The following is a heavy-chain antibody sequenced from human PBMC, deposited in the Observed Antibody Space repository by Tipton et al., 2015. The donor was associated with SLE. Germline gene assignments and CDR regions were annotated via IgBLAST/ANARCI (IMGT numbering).Heavy chain of an antibody. J-gene: IGHJ1*01. D-gene: IGHD6-6*01. V-gene: IGHV4-28*01. Sequence: WIGYIYYSGSTYYNPSLKSRVTISVDTSKNQFSLKLSSVTAADTAVYYCARNEYSSSSEYFQHWGQGTLVTVSS. CDR2: IYYSGST. CDR3: ARNEYSSSSEYFQH.